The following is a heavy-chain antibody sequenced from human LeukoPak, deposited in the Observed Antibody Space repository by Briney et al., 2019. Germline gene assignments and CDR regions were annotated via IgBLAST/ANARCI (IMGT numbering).Heavy chain of an antibody. CDR2: IYYSGST. D-gene: IGHD6-19*01. V-gene: IGHV4-59*08. CDR1: GGSISSYY. J-gene: IGHJ4*02. Sequence: SETLSLTCTVSGGSISSYYWSWIRQPPGKGLEWIGYIYYSGSTNYNPSLKSRVTISVDTSKNQFSLKLSSVTAADTAVYYCARHKRYSSGWYDYWGQGTLVTVSS. CDR3: ARHKRYSSGWYDY.